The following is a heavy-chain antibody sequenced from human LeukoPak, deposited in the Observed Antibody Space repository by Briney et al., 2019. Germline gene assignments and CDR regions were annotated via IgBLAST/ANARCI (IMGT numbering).Heavy chain of an antibody. D-gene: IGHD3-3*01. CDR1: GGSLSGYY. Sequence: SETLSLTCAVYGGSLSGYYWSWIRQPPGKGLEWIGEINHSGSTNYNPSLKSRVTISVDTSKNQFSLKLSSVTAADTAVYYCARSGPPWFWSGRDAFDIWGQGTMVTVSS. CDR2: INHSGST. CDR3: ARSGPPWFWSGRDAFDI. V-gene: IGHV4-34*01. J-gene: IGHJ3*02.